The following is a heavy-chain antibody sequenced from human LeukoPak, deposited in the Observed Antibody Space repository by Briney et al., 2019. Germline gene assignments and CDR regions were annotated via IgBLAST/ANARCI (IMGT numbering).Heavy chain of an antibody. CDR1: GFTFDDYA. CDR2: ISSSSSYI. J-gene: IGHJ4*02. V-gene: IGHV3-21*01. D-gene: IGHD1-26*01. CDR3: AREGSSGSYRRYYFDY. Sequence: PGGSLRLSCAASGFTFDDYAMHWVRQAPGKGLEWVSSISSSSSYIYYADSVKGRFTISRDNAKNSLYLQMNSLRAEDTAVYYCAREGSSGSYRRYYFDYWGQGTLVTVSS.